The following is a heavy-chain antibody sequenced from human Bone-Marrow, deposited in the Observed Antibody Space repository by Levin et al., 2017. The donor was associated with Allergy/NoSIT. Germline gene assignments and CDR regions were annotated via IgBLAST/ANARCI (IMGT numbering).Heavy chain of an antibody. CDR2: MNPNSGNT. J-gene: IGHJ6*02. D-gene: IGHD2-15*01. Sequence: GESLKISCKASGYTFTSYDINWVRQATGQGLEWMGWMNPNSGNTGYAQKFQGRVTMTRNTSISTAYMELSSLRSEDTAVYYCARGRGGCSGGSCYFAGGDDYDDDGMDVWGQGTTVTVSS. CDR3: ARGRGGCSGGSCYFAGGDDYDDDGMDV. V-gene: IGHV1-8*01. CDR1: GYTFTSYD.